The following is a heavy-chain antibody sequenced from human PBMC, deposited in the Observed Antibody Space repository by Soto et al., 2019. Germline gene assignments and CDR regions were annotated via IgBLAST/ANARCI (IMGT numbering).Heavy chain of an antibody. J-gene: IGHJ4*02. CDR3: ARGRYGDY. D-gene: IGHD1-1*01. CDR2: ISAHKGNT. Sequence: QVHLVQSGAEVKKPGASVKVSCKASGYTFTSYGITWVRQAPGQGLEWMGWISAHKGNTDYEQKLQGRVIVTRDTSTSTAYMELRSLRSDDTAVYYCARGRYGDYWGQGALVTVSS. CDR1: GYTFTSYG. V-gene: IGHV1-18*01.